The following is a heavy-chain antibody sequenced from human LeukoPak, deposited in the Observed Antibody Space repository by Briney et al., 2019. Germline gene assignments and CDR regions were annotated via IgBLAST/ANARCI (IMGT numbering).Heavy chain of an antibody. CDR3: ARYSGTYYVY. V-gene: IGHV4-59*01. J-gene: IGHJ4*02. Sequence: SETLSLTCTVSGGSISNYYWSWIRRPPGKGLEWIGYIYYSGSTKYNASLKSRVIISVDTSKNQFSLNLSSVTAADTAVYYCARYSGTYYVYWGQGTLVTVSS. CDR2: IYYSGST. D-gene: IGHD1-26*01. CDR1: GGSISNYY.